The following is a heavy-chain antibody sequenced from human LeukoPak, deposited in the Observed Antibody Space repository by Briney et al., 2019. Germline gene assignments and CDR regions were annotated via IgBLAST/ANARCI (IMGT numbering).Heavy chain of an antibody. D-gene: IGHD6-13*01. Sequence: PGGSLRLSCAASGFAFGSYAMSWVRQAPGKGLEWVSSISGTGGRTYYADSVKGRFTISRDNSKNTPDLQMNSLRADDTAVYYCARDGYSNYWYLNLWGQGTLVTVSS. CDR1: GFAFGSYA. CDR2: ISGTGGRT. CDR3: ARDGYSNYWYLNL. J-gene: IGHJ4*02. V-gene: IGHV3-23*01.